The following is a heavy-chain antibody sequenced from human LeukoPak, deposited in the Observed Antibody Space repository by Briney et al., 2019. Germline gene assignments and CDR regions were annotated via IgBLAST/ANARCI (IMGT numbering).Heavy chain of an antibody. CDR1: GGSFSGYY. J-gene: IGHJ4*02. D-gene: IGHD5-12*01. CDR3: AGPRLRLNY. Sequence: PSETLSLTCAVYGGSFSGYYWSWIRRPRGKGLEWIVEINHSGSTNYNPSLKSRVTISEDTSKNQFSLKLSSVAAADTAVYYCAGPRLRLNYWGQGTLVTVSS. V-gene: IGHV4-34*01. CDR2: INHSGST.